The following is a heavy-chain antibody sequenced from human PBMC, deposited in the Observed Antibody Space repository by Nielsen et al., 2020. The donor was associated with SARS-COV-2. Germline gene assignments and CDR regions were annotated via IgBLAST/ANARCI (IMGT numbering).Heavy chain of an antibody. D-gene: IGHD6-6*01. V-gene: IGHV4-34*01. J-gene: IGHJ5*02. CDR2: INHSGST. CDR3: AREGRIAARDWFDP. Sequence: SETLSLTCAVYGGSFSGYYWSWIRQPPGKGLEWIGEINHSGSTNYNPSLKSRVTISVDTSKNQFSLKLSSVTAADTAVYYCAREGRIAARDWFDPWGQGTLVTVSS. CDR1: GGSFSGYY.